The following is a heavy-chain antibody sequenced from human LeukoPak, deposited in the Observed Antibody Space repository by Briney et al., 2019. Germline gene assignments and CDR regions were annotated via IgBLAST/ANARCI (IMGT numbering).Heavy chain of an antibody. CDR1: GFTFSSYA. V-gene: IGHV3-30-3*01. CDR2: ISYDGSNK. Sequence: PGGSLRLSCAASGFTFSSYAMHWVRQAPGKGLEWVAVISYDGSNKYYADSVKGRFTISRDNFKNKLYLQMNSLRSEDTAVYYCARGRGGDGYNWLCYFDYWGQGTLVTVSS. CDR3: ARGRGGDGYNWLCYFDY. J-gene: IGHJ4*02. D-gene: IGHD5-24*01.